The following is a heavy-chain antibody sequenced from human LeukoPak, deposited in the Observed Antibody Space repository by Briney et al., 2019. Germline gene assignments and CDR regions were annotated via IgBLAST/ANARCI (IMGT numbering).Heavy chain of an antibody. Sequence: ASVKVSCKASGYTFTSYGISWVRQAPGQGLEWMGWISAYNGNTNYAQKLQGRVTMTTDTSTSTAYMELRSLRSHDTAVYYCARGPDYGGNSGLVVVWNWFDPWGQGTLVTVSS. CDR3: ARGPDYGGNSGLVVVWNWFDP. CDR2: ISAYNGNT. J-gene: IGHJ5*02. CDR1: GYTFTSYG. V-gene: IGHV1-18*01. D-gene: IGHD4-23*01.